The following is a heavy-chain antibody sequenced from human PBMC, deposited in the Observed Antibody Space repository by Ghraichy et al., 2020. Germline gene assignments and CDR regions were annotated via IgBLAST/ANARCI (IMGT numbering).Heavy chain of an antibody. CDR1: GASVRSTSYS. V-gene: IGHV4-30-2*01. Sequence: SETLSLTCSVSGASVRSTSYSWTWIRQPPGRGLEWVGTISHTANTHYNSSLKSRVSISVDGSFNDYFLELNSVTPADTAMYYCAGASGSNVVNSWFDFWGQGILVTVSS. CDR2: ISHTANT. CDR3: AGASGSNVVNSWFDF. D-gene: IGHD3-10*01. J-gene: IGHJ5*01.